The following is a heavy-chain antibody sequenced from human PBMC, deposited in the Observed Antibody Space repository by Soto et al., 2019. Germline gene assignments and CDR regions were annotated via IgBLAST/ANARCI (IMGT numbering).Heavy chain of an antibody. V-gene: IGHV4-31*03. CDR3: AKDPSPQPTAVVTPGGIDP. CDR1: GDSISVGGYY. D-gene: IGHD2-21*02. CDR2: IYYTGTT. J-gene: IGHJ5*02. Sequence: QVQLQESGPGLVEPSQTLSLTCTVSGDSISVGGYYWSWIRQRPGKGLEWLGYIYYTGTTYYNPSLKSRRTIAVDTSRHQCAQKLRSLTAADTAVYYCAKDPSPQPTAVVTPGGIDPWGQGTPVTVSS.